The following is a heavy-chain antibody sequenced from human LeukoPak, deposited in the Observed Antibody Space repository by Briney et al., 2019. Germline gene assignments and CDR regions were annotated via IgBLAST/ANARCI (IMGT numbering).Heavy chain of an antibody. CDR1: GYSFTSYW. CDR2: IYPGDSDT. Sequence: GESLKISCKGSGYSFTSYWIGWVRQMPGKGLEWMGIIYPGDSDTRYRPSFQGQVTISADKSISTAYLQWSSLKASDTPMYYCARLPMVLTNTRGYYYYMDVWGKGTTVTISS. D-gene: IGHD4/OR15-4a*01. J-gene: IGHJ6*03. V-gene: IGHV5-51*01. CDR3: ARLPMVLTNTRGYYYYMDV.